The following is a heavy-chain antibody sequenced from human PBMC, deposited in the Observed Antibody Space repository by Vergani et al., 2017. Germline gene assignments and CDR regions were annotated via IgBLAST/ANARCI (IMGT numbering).Heavy chain of an antibody. CDR1: GGSFSGYY. Sequence: QVQLQQWGEGLLKPSETLSLTCAVYGGSFSGYYWSWIRQPPGKGLEWIGDINHSGSTNYNTSHKSRVTISVDTSKNHFSLKLSSVTAADTAVYYCSSVPMYSSGWYVGVYWGQGTLVTVSS. CDR3: SSVPMYSSGWYVGVY. V-gene: IGHV4-34*01. D-gene: IGHD6-19*01. CDR2: INHSGST. J-gene: IGHJ4*02.